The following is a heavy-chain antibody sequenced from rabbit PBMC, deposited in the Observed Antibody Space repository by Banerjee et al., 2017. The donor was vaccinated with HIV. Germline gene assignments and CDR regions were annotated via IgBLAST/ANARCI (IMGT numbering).Heavy chain of an antibody. CDR1: GFSFSSGYW. Sequence: QEQLEESGGDLVKPEGSLTLTCTASGFSFSSGYWICWVRQAPGKGLEWIACIYAGSSGRIQYASWVKSRFTISKTSSTTVDLKMTSLTAADTATYFCARASDYGDWGLWGQGTLVTVS. CDR2: IYAGSSGRI. V-gene: IGHV1S45*01. D-gene: IGHD2-1*01. CDR3: ARASDYGDWGL. J-gene: IGHJ4*01.